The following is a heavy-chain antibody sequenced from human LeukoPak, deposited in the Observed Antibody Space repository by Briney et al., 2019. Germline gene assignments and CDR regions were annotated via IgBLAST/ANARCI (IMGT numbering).Heavy chain of an antibody. V-gene: IGHV3-33*01. J-gene: IGHJ4*02. CDR2: IWYDGSNK. CDR1: GFTFSSYG. D-gene: IGHD3-16*01. CDR3: ARSGFGGASDY. Sequence: PGRSLRLSCAASGFTFSSYGMHWVRQAPGKGLEWVAVIWYDGSNKYYADSVKGRFTISRDNSKNTLYLQMNSLRAEDTAVYYCARSGFGGASDYWGQGTLVTVSS.